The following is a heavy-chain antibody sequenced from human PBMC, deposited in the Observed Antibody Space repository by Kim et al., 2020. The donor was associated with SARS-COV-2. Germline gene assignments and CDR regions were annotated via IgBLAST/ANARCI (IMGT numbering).Heavy chain of an antibody. Sequence: SETLSLTCIVSGASISSGGYYWSWIRQHPGEGLEWIGYIYYSGTTYYNPSLKSRVTISLDTSKNQFSLKLSSVTAADTAVYYCARVGRQLANSNPIDYWGQGTLVTVSS. J-gene: IGHJ4*02. CDR1: GASISSGGYY. CDR3: ARVGRQLANSNPIDY. CDR2: IYYSGTT. D-gene: IGHD4-4*01. V-gene: IGHV4-31*03.